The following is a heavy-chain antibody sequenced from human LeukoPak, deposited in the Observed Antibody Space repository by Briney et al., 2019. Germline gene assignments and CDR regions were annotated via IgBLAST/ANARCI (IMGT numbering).Heavy chain of an antibody. CDR3: AKDERTVDYFDY. CDR1: GFTFSSYA. D-gene: IGHD1-14*01. V-gene: IGHV3-23*01. J-gene: IGHJ4*02. Sequence: GGSLRLSCAASGFTFSSYAMSWVRQAPGKGLEWASAISGSGGSTYYADSVKGRFTISRDNSKNTLYLQMNSLRAEDTALYYCAKDERTVDYFDYWGQGTLVTVSS. CDR2: ISGSGGST.